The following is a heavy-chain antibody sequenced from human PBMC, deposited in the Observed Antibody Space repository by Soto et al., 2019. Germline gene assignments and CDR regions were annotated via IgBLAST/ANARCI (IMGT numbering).Heavy chain of an antibody. D-gene: IGHD4-17*01. V-gene: IGHV1-3*01. CDR1: GYTSTNYG. J-gene: IGHJ4*02. CDR3: ASHRSYGDLNTFDY. Sequence: GASVKVSCKASGYTSTNYGMHWVRQAPGQRLEWMGWINAGSGNTKYSQKLQGRVTMTTDTSTSTAYMELRSLRSDDTAVYYCASHRSYGDLNTFDYWGQGTLVTVSS. CDR2: INAGSGNT.